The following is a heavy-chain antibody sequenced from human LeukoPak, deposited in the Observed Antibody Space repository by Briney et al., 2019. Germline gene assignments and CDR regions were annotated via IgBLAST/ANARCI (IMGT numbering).Heavy chain of an antibody. CDR1: GGSFSGYY. V-gene: IGHV4-59*01. CDR2: IYYSGST. Sequence: PSETLSLTCAVYGGSFSGYYWSWIRQPPGKGLEWIGYIYYSGSTNYNPSLKSRVTISVDTSKNQFSLKLSSVTAADTAVYYCARANNDALFDYWGQGTLVTVSS. D-gene: IGHD1-1*01. J-gene: IGHJ4*02. CDR3: ARANNDALFDY.